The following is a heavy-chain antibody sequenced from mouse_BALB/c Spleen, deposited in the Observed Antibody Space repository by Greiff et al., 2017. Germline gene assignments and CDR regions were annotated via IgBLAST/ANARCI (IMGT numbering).Heavy chain of an antibody. V-gene: IGHV1-14*01. Sequence: EVQLVESGPELVKPGASVKMSCKASGYTFTSYVMHWVKQKPGQGLEWIGYINPYNDGTKYNEKFKGKATLTSDKSSSTAYMELSSLTSEDSAVYYCASERATATDYWGQGTTLTVSS. D-gene: IGHD1-2*01. J-gene: IGHJ2*01. CDR1: GYTFTSYV. CDR3: ASERATATDY. CDR2: INPYNDGT.